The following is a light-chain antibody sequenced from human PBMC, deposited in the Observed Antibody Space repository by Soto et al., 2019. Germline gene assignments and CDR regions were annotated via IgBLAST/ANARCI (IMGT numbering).Light chain of an antibody. CDR1: QSISSY. Sequence: EIQMTQSPSSLSASVGDRVTITCRASQSISSYLNWYQQKPGKAPKLLIYAASSLQSGVPSRFSGSGSGTDFTLMINSLQPEDFATYYCQQSYSTPLTFGGGTKVEIK. J-gene: IGKJ4*01. CDR2: AAS. V-gene: IGKV1-39*01. CDR3: QQSYSTPLT.